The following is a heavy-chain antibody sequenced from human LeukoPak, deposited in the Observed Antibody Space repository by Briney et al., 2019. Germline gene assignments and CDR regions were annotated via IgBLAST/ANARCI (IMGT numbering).Heavy chain of an antibody. J-gene: IGHJ6*03. CDR2: MNPNSGNT. V-gene: IGHV1-8*01. Sequence: GASVKVSCKASGYTFTSYDINWVRQATGQGLEWMGWMNPNSGNTGYAQKFQGRVTMTRNTSISTAYMELGSLRSEDTAVYYCARRGINYYYYYMDVWGKGTTVTVSS. CDR3: ARRGINYYYYYMDV. D-gene: IGHD3-10*01. CDR1: GYTFTSYD.